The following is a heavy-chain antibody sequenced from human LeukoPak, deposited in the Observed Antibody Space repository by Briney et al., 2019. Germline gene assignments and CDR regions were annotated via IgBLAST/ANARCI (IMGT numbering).Heavy chain of an antibody. D-gene: IGHD3-9*01. CDR3: ARDVADIPDY. CDR2: IKQDGSEK. V-gene: IGHV3-7*01. J-gene: IGHJ4*02. Sequence: GGSLRLSCAASGFSLSSYWMTWVRQAPGKGLEWVANIKQDGSEKNYVDSVKGRFTISRDNAKNSLYLQMNSLRAEDTAVYYCARDVADIPDYWGQGTLVTVSS. CDR1: GFSLSSYW.